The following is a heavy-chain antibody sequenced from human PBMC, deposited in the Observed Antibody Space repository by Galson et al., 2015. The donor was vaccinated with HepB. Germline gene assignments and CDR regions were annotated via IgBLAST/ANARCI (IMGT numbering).Heavy chain of an antibody. CDR1: GFTFSSYA. V-gene: IGHV3-23*01. CDR3: AKGKGLSVVKGSTSCYTFDY. J-gene: IGHJ4*02. Sequence: SLRLSCAASGFTFSSYAMSWVRQAPGKGLEWVSAISGSGGSTYYADSVKGRFTISRDNSKNTLYLQMNSLRAEDTAVYYCAKGKGLSVVKGSTSCYTFDYWGQGTLVTVSS. CDR2: ISGSGGST. D-gene: IGHD2-2*02.